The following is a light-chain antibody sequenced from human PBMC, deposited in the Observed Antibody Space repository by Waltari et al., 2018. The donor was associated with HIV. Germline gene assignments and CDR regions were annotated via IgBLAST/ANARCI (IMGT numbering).Light chain of an antibody. Sequence: TQSPSSVSASVGDRVTITCRASQPITDLLAWYQQKPGQAPKLLISAASNLQSGVPSRFTGTGSGTDFSLTINNQQPEDFATYYCQQAHSFSLTFGGGTKVAVK. CDR2: AAS. J-gene: IGKJ4*01. V-gene: IGKV1-12*01. CDR1: QPITDL. CDR3: QQAHSFSLT.